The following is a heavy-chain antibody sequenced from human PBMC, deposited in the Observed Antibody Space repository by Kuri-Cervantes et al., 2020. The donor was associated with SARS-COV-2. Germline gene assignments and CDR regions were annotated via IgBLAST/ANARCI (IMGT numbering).Heavy chain of an antibody. CDR2: IGSSISTI. J-gene: IGHJ4*02. CDR3: VREKGGWLQGDY. Sequence: GGSLRLSCAASGFTFGSYSMNWVRQAPGKGLEWVSNIGSSISTIYHADSVKGRFTVSRDNAKNSLYLQMDSLRAEDTAVYYCVREKGGWLQGDYWGQGTLVTVSS. D-gene: IGHD5-24*01. V-gene: IGHV3-48*04. CDR1: GFTFGSYS.